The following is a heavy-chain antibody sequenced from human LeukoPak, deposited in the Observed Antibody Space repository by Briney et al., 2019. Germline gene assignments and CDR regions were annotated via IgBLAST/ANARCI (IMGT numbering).Heavy chain of an antibody. D-gene: IGHD3-10*01. CDR3: ARVRGDYSYGMDV. V-gene: IGHV3-53*01. J-gene: IGHJ6*04. CDR1: GFTVSSNY. Sequence: PGGSLRLSCAASGFTVSSNYMSWVRQAPGKGLEWVSVIYSGGSTYYADSVKGRFTISRDNSKNMLYLQMNRLRAEDTAVYHCARVRGDYSYGMDVWGKGTTVTVSS. CDR2: IYSGGST.